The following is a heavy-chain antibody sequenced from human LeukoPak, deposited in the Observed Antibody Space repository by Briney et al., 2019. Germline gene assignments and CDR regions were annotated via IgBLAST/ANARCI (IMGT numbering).Heavy chain of an antibody. CDR2: ISGSGGST. Sequence: GGSLRLSCAASGFTFSSYAMSWVRQVPGKGLEWVSAISGSGGSTYYADSVKGRFTISRDNSKNTLYLQMNSLRAEDTAVYYCAKDQRDGSSWTETWGQGTLVTVSS. J-gene: IGHJ5*02. V-gene: IGHV3-23*01. CDR3: AKDQRDGSSWTET. D-gene: IGHD6-13*01. CDR1: GFTFSSYA.